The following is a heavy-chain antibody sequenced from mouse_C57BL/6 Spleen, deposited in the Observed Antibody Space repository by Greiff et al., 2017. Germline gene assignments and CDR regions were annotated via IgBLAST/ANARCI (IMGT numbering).Heavy chain of an antibody. Sequence: VHVKQSVAELVRPGASVKLSCTASGFNIKNTYMHWVKQRPEQGLEWIGRIDPANGNTKYAPKFQGKATITADTSSNTAYLQLSGLTSEDTAIYYCARSSDGYYPYFDYWGQGTTLTVSS. CDR1: GFNIKNTY. CDR2: IDPANGNT. V-gene: IGHV14-3*01. D-gene: IGHD2-3*01. CDR3: ARSSDGYYPYFDY. J-gene: IGHJ2*01.